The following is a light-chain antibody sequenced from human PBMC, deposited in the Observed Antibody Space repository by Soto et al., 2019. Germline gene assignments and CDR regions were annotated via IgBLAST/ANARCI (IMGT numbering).Light chain of an antibody. V-gene: IGLV2-14*01. J-gene: IGLJ1*01. Sequence: QSVLTQPASVSGSPGQSITISCTGTSSDVGTSNYVCWYQQLPGKAPKLIIYEVGNRPSGVSNRFSGSKSGNTASLTISGLQAQDEADYYCSSYTSSSTLRVFGTGTKVTVL. CDR2: EVG. CDR1: SSDVGTSNY. CDR3: SSYTSSSTLRV.